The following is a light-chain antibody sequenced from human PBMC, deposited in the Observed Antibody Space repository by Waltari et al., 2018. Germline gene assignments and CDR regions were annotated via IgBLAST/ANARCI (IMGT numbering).Light chain of an antibody. Sequence: QSVLTQPPSASGTPGQRVTISCSGSTSNIGRNYVYWYQQFPGTAPKLLVYRNNGRPPGVPDRLSCSKSGTSASLAISGLRSEDEADYYCATWDGSLTAWVFGGGTKVTVL. V-gene: IGLV1-47*01. CDR3: ATWDGSLTAWV. CDR1: TSNIGRNY. J-gene: IGLJ3*02. CDR2: RNN.